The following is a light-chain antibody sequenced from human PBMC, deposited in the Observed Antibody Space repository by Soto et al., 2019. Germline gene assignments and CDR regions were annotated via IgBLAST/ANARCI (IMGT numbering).Light chain of an antibody. CDR1: LSVSVY. J-gene: IGKJ5*01. V-gene: IGKV3-11*01. Sequence: ENVLTQSPATLSLSPGERATLSCRTSLSVSVYLDWYQQKPGQAPRLLISDASNRATGIPARFSGSGSGTDFTLTISSLEPEDFAVYYCHQRQYWPPITFGQGTRLEIK. CDR2: DAS. CDR3: HQRQYWPPIT.